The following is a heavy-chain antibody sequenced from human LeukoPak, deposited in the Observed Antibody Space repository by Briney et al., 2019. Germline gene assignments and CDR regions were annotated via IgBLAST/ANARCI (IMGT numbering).Heavy chain of an antibody. CDR1: GGSISSSSYY. J-gene: IGHJ5*02. D-gene: IGHD4-23*01. V-gene: IGHV4-39*07. CDR2: ISYSGST. Sequence: SETLSLTCTVSGGSISSSSYYWGWIRQPPGKGLEWIGSISYSGSTYYNPSLTSRVTMSVDTSKNQFSLKLSSVTAADTAVYYCARPDYGGTWGQGTLVTVSS. CDR3: ARPDYGGT.